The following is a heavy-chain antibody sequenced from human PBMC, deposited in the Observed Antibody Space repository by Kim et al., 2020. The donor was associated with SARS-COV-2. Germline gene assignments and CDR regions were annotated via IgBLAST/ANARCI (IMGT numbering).Heavy chain of an antibody. D-gene: IGHD6-13*01. CDR3: ARTSSSWYVVFDY. V-gene: IGHV3-74*01. Sequence: ADPVKGRITTSRDNAKTTLYLQMNSLSAEDTAVYYCARTSSSWYVVFDYWGQGTLVTVSS. J-gene: IGHJ4*02.